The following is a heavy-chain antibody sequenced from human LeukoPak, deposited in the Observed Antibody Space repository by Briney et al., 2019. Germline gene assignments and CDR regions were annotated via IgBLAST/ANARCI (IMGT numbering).Heavy chain of an antibody. CDR3: AHRDLLHDAFDI. Sequence: SGPTLVKPTQTLTLTCTFSGFSLSTSGVGVGWIRQPPGKALEWLALIYWDDDKRYSPSLKSRLTITKDTSKNQVVLTMTNMDPVGTATYYCAHRDLLHDAFDIWGQGTMVTVSS. V-gene: IGHV2-5*02. J-gene: IGHJ3*02. CDR2: IYWDDDK. CDR1: GFSLSTSGVG.